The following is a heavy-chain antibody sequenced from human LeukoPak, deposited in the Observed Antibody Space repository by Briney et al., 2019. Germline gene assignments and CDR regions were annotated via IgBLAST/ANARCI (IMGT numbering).Heavy chain of an antibody. Sequence: GRSLRLSRVASVFIVSSNYMSWVRPAPWKGVAWVSVIYSGGSTYYADSVKGRFTISRDNSKNTLYLQMNSLRAEDTAVYYCAGSIAAAGSYGMDVWGQGTTVTVSS. V-gene: IGHV3-66*01. D-gene: IGHD6-13*01. CDR1: VFIVSSNY. J-gene: IGHJ6*02. CDR3: AGSIAAAGSYGMDV. CDR2: IYSGGST.